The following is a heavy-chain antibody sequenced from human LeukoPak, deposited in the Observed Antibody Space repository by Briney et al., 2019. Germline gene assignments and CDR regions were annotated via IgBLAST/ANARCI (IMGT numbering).Heavy chain of an antibody. D-gene: IGHD6-19*01. CDR1: GYTFTGHA. CDR3: AKGGWVAVTGMDS. V-gene: IGHV7-4-1*02. CDR2: INTKTGNP. J-gene: IGHJ4*02. Sequence: ASVKVSCKASGYTFTGHAMNWVRQAHGQGPEWMEYINTKTGNPTYAQGFTGRFVFSLDTSVSTAYLQISSLKPEDTGVYYCAKGGWVAVTGMDSWGQGTLVTVSS.